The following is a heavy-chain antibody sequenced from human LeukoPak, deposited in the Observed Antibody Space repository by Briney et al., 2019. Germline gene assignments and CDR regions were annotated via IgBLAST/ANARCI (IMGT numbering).Heavy chain of an antibody. J-gene: IGHJ4*02. CDR2: IACSGGST. CDR1: GFTFNIFA. V-gene: IGHV3-23*01. D-gene: IGHD4-23*01. CDR3: ARPRWPLDY. Sequence: GGSLRLAFAASGFTFNIFAMTSVRQAPARGLEWVSAIACSGGSTYYADSVKGRFTISRDNSKNTLYLQMNSLRADDTAGYYCARPRWPLDYGGQGTLVSVS.